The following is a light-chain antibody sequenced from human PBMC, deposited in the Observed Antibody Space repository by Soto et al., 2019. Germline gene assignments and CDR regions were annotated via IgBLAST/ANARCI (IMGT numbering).Light chain of an antibody. V-gene: IGKV1-39*01. Sequence: DIQMTQSPSSLSASVGDRVTITCRASQSIASYLNWYQHKPGKAPKLLIYAAATLQSGVPSRFSGSGSGTYFTLTISSLQPEDFATYYCQQSYSSPQTFGQGTPVEI. CDR2: AAA. CDR3: QQSYSSPQT. CDR1: QSIASY. J-gene: IGKJ1*01.